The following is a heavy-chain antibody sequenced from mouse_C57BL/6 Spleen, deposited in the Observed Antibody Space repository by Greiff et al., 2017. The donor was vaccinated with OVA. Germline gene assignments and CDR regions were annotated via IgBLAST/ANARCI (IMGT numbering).Heavy chain of an antibody. D-gene: IGHD1-1*01. CDR3: ARTTTVVAHWYFDV. CDR1: GYTFTSYT. V-gene: IGHV1-4*01. Sequence: VMLVESGAELARPGASVKMSCKASGYTFTSYTMHWVKQRPGQGLEWIGYINPSSGYTKYNQKFKDKATLTADKSSSTAYMQLSSLTSEDSAVYYCARTTTVVAHWYFDVWGTGTTVTVSS. J-gene: IGHJ1*03. CDR2: INPSSGYT.